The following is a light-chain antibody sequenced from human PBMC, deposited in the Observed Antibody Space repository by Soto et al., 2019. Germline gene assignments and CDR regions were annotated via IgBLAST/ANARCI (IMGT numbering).Light chain of an antibody. CDR3: QQPGT. CDR1: QGISKY. V-gene: IGKV1-16*01. CDR2: GST. Sequence: DIQMTQSPSSLSAYVGDRVTITCRASQGISKYVAWLQHKPGQAPKSLIFGSTSLHTGVPSRFSGSGSGTDFTLTISSLQPEDFATYYCQQPGTFGQGTKVDIK. J-gene: IGKJ1*01.